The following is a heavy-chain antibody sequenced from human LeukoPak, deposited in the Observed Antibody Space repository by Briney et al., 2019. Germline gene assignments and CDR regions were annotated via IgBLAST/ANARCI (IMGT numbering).Heavy chain of an antibody. V-gene: IGHV3-23*01. Sequence: GGSLRLSCAASGFTFSRDDMSWVRQAPGKGLEWVSSISDSGGSTYYADSVKGRFTISRDNSRNTLYLQMDSLRADDTAVYYCAKLPDCANDACTEGDYGGQGTLVTVSS. CDR2: ISDSGGST. CDR1: GFTFSRDD. J-gene: IGHJ4*02. CDR3: AKLPDCANDACTEGDY. D-gene: IGHD2-8*01.